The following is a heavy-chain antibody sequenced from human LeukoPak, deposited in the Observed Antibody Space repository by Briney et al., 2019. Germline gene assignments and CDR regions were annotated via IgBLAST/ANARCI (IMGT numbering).Heavy chain of an antibody. J-gene: IGHJ6*03. D-gene: IGHD6-6*01. V-gene: IGHV1-69*05. CDR3: ARGGAARPDYYYYYYMDV. CDR1: GGTFSSYA. CDR2: IIPIFGTA. Sequence: GASVKVSCKASGGTFSSYAISWVRQAPGQGLEWMGGIIPIFGTANYAQKFQGRVTITTDESTSTAYMELSSLRSEDTAVYYCARGGAARPDYYYYYYMDVWGKGTTVTVSS.